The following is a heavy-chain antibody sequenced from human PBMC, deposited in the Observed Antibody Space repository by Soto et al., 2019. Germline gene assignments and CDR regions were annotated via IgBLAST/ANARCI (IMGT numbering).Heavy chain of an antibody. D-gene: IGHD3-9*01. CDR1: GYTFTSYG. Sequence: ASVKVSCKASGYTFTSYGISWVRQAPGQGLEWMGWTSAYNGNTNYAQKLQGRVTMTTDTSTSTAYMELRSLRSDDTAVYYCARALRYFDLYYYYYGMDVWGQGTTVTVSS. CDR2: TSAYNGNT. V-gene: IGHV1-18*01. J-gene: IGHJ6*02. CDR3: ARALRYFDLYYYYYGMDV.